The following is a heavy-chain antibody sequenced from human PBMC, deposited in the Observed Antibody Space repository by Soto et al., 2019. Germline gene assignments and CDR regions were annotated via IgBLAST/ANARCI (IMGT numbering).Heavy chain of an antibody. D-gene: IGHD2-15*01. V-gene: IGHV3-48*01. CDR3: ARDGCSGSNCLNWFDP. J-gene: IGHJ5*02. CDR1: GFTFSSYS. Sequence: GGSLRLSCAASGFTFSSYSMSWVRQAPGKGLEWVSYISSSSTTKYYADYVKGRFTISRDNAKNSLYLQMNSLRAEDTAVYYCARDGCSGSNCLNWFDPWGQGTLVTVSS. CDR2: ISSSSTTK.